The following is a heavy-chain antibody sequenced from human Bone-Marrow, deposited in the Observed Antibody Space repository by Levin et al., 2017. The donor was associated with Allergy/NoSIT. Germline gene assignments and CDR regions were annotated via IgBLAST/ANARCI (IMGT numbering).Heavy chain of an antibody. V-gene: IGHV3-7*01. J-gene: IGHJ6*02. CDR1: GFTFSSYW. D-gene: IGHD2-2*01. CDR3: AREDEYQLLSPMDV. Sequence: GGSLRLSCAASGFTFSSYWMSWVRQAPGKGLEWVANIKQDGSEKYYVDSVKGRFTISRDNAKNSLYLQMNSLRAEDTAVYYCAREDEYQLLSPMDVWGQGTTVTVSS. CDR2: IKQDGSEK.